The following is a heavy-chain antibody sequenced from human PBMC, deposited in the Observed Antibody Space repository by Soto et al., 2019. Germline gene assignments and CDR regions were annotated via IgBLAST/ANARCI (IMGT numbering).Heavy chain of an antibody. J-gene: IGHJ4*02. CDR3: AKDLLTTLTMGVDY. Sequence: GGSLRLSCAASGFTFSSYAMSWVRQAPGEGLEWVSAISGYGSSTYYTDSVKGRFTISRDNSKNTLSLQMNSLRAKDTAVYYCAKDLLTTLTMGVDYWGQGTLVTVSS. V-gene: IGHV3-23*01. D-gene: IGHD4-17*01. CDR1: GFTFSSYA. CDR2: ISGYGSST.